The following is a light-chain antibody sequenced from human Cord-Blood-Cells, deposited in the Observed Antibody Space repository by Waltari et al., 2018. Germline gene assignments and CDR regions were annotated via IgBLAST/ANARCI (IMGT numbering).Light chain of an antibody. J-gene: IGLJ1*01. CDR1: SSNIGNNY. CDR2: DNS. Sequence: QSVLTQPPSVSVAPGQKVTISCSGSSSNIGNNYVSWYPQLPGTAPKHLIYDNSKRPSGIPDLFSVSKSGTSATLGITGLQTGDEADYYCGTWDSSLSAYVFGTGTKVTVL. V-gene: IGLV1-51*01. CDR3: GTWDSSLSAYV.